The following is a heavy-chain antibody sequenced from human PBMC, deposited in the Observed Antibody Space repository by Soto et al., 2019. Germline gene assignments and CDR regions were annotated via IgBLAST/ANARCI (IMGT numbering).Heavy chain of an antibody. CDR1: GYTFSDYF. CDR3: ARIKWGLEYYSGMDV. Sequence: QVQLVQSGAEVKKSGASVKVSCKASGYTFSDYFIQWLRQAPGQGLEWVAWINPKTAATNHAKKFQDRVSVTSDTSFSTAYLELTRLRPDDTALYYCARIKWGLEYYSGMDVWGQGTAVTVSS. D-gene: IGHD4-4*01. CDR2: INPKTAAT. V-gene: IGHV1-2*02. J-gene: IGHJ6*02.